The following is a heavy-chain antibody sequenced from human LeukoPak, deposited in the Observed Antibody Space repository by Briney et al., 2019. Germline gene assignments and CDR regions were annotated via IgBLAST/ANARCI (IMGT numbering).Heavy chain of an antibody. Sequence: ASVKVSCKASGYIFTGYYMHWVRQAPGQGLEWMGWINPNSGGTNYAQKFQGRVTMTRDTSISTAYMELSRLRSDDTAVYHCARFNCSSTSCYPQNFDYWGQGTLVTVSS. CDR3: ARFNCSSTSCYPQNFDY. D-gene: IGHD2-2*01. V-gene: IGHV1-2*02. CDR2: INPNSGGT. CDR1: GYIFTGYY. J-gene: IGHJ4*02.